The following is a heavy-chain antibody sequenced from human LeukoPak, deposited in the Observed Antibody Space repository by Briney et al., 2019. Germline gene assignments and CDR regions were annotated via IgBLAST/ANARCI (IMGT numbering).Heavy chain of an antibody. V-gene: IGHV3-33*01. CDR2: IWYDGSNK. Sequence: GGSLRLSCAASGFTFSSYGMHWVRQAPGKGLEWVAVIWYDGSNKYYADSVKGRFTISRDNSKNTLYLQMNSLRAEDTAVYYCARDLSGYGHDDRGQGTLVTVSS. J-gene: IGHJ4*02. D-gene: IGHD5-12*01. CDR3: ARDLSGYGHDD. CDR1: GFTFSSYG.